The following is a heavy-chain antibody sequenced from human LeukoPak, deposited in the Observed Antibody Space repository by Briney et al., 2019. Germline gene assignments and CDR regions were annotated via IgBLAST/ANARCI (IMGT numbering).Heavy chain of an antibody. D-gene: IGHD3-3*01. CDR1: GFTFSSYA. CDR3: AREIGDYDFWSGTRGNGMDV. Sequence: GGSLRLSCAASGFTFSSYAMHWVRQAPGKGLEWVAVISYVETSKYYADSEKGRFTISRDNSKNMVYLQMNSLRAEDTAVYYCAREIGDYDFWSGTRGNGMDVWGQGTTVTVSS. V-gene: IGHV3-30-3*01. CDR2: ISYVETSK. J-gene: IGHJ6*02.